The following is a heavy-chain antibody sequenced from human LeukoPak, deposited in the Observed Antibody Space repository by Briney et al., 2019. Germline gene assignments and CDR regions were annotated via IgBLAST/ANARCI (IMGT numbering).Heavy chain of an antibody. V-gene: IGHV4-59*01. CDR3: ARDHLASSGYNLFDP. CDR2: IYYSGST. CDR1: GGSISSYY. Sequence: PSETLSLTCTVSGGSISSYYWSWIRQPPGKGLEGLGYIYYSGSTNYNPSLKSRVTISVDTSKNQFSLKLSSVTAADTAVYYCARDHLASSGYNLFDPWGQGTLVTVSS. D-gene: IGHD3-22*01. J-gene: IGHJ5*02.